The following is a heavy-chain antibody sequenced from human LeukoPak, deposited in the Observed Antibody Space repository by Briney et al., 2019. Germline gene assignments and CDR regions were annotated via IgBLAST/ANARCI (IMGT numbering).Heavy chain of an antibody. Sequence: SETLSLTCTVSGGSISSSSYYWGWIRQPPGKGLEWIGSIYYSGSTYYNPSLESRVIISVDSSKNQFSLKLISVTATHTAVYDCARRSYSSSSGAYYYYMDVWGKGTTVTVSS. D-gene: IGHD6-6*01. CDR1: GGSISSSSYY. V-gene: IGHV4-39*01. CDR3: ARRSYSSSSGAYYYYMDV. J-gene: IGHJ6*03. CDR2: IYYSGST.